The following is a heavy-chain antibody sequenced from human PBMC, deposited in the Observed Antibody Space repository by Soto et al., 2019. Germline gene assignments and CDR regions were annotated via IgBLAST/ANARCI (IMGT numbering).Heavy chain of an antibody. Sequence: SETLSLTCTVSGGSISSSSYYWGWIRQPPGKGLEWIGSIYYSGSTYYNPSLKSRVTISVDTSKNQFSLKLSSVTAADTAVYYCARLLCYYYEYYYGMDVWGQGTTVTVSS. CDR3: ARLLCYYYEYYYGMDV. CDR1: GGSISSSSYY. D-gene: IGHD3-22*01. CDR2: IYYSGST. V-gene: IGHV4-39*01. J-gene: IGHJ6*02.